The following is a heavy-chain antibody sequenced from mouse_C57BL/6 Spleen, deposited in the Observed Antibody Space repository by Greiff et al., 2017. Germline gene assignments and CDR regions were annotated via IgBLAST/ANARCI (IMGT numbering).Heavy chain of an antibody. V-gene: IGHV1-42*01. CDR3: AREGDSTASFDY. CDR2: INPSTGGT. CDR1: GYSFTGYY. D-gene: IGHD1-2*01. Sequence: EVQLQQSGPELVKPGASVKISCKASGYSFTGYYMNWVKQSPEKSLEWIGEINPSTGGTTYNQKFKAKATLTVDKSSSTAYMQLKSLTSEDSAVYYCAREGDSTASFDYWGQGTTLTVSS. J-gene: IGHJ2*01.